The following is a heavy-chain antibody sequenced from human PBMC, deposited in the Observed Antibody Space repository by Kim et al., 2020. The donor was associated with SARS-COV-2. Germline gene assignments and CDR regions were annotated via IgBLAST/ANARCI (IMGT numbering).Heavy chain of an antibody. CDR3: VKDQSAGYYFDY. V-gene: IGHV3-64D*09. Sequence: YYADSVKGRFTISRDNSKNTLYLQMSSLRAEDTAVYYCVKDQSAGYYFDYWGQGTLVTVSS. J-gene: IGHJ4*02.